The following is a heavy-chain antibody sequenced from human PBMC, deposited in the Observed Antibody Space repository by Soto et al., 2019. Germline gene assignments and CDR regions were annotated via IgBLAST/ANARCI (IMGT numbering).Heavy chain of an antibody. J-gene: IGHJ4*02. V-gene: IGHV1-24*01. Sequence: ASVKVSFKVSGYTLTELSMHWVRQAPGKGLEWMGGFDPEDGETIYAQKFQGRVTMTEDTSTDTAYMELSSLRSEDTAVYYCATPRYCTNGVCYGWYFDYWGQGTLVTVSS. D-gene: IGHD2-8*01. CDR1: GYTLTELS. CDR2: FDPEDGET. CDR3: ATPRYCTNGVCYGWYFDY.